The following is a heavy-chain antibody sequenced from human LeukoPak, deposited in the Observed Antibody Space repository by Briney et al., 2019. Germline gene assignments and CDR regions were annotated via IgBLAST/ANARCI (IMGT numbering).Heavy chain of an antibody. CDR2: ISSSSTTI. Sequence: GGSLRLSCAASGFTFSSYSMNWVRQAPGKGLEWVSYISSSSTTIYHADSVKGRFTISRDNARNSLYLQMNSLRAEDTAVYYCAEGGGYDFWSGYRYFDYWGQGTLVTVSS. D-gene: IGHD3-3*01. CDR1: GFTFSSYS. CDR3: AEGGGYDFWSGYRYFDY. J-gene: IGHJ4*02. V-gene: IGHV3-48*04.